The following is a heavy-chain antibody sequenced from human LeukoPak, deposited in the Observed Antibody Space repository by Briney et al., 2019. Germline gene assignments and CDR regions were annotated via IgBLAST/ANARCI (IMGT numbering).Heavy chain of an antibody. J-gene: IGHJ4*02. CDR3: ALGAVRGVLDY. Sequence: GRSLRLSCAASGFTFSDYYMSWIRQAPGKGLEWVSYISSSGSTIYYADSVEGRFTISRDNAKNSLYLQMNSLRAEDTAVYYCALGAVRGVLDYWGQGTLVTVSS. D-gene: IGHD3-10*01. CDR1: GFTFSDYY. V-gene: IGHV3-11*04. CDR2: ISSSGSTI.